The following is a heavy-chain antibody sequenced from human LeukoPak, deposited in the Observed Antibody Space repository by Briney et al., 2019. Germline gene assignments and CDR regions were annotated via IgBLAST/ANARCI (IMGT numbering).Heavy chain of an antibody. Sequence: GGSLRLSCAASGFTFSSYEMNWVRQAPGKGLEWVSYISSSGSTIYYADSVKGRFTISRDNAKNSLYLQMNSLRAEDTAVYYCARGVRYFDLSRWGQGTLVTVSS. D-gene: IGHD3-9*01. CDR2: ISSSGSTI. CDR3: ARGVRYFDLSR. CDR1: GFTFSSYE. J-gene: IGHJ4*02. V-gene: IGHV3-48*03.